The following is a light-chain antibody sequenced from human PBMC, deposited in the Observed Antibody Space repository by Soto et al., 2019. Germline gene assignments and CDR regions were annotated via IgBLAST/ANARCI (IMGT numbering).Light chain of an antibody. V-gene: IGKV1-5*01. Sequence: DIQMTQSPSTLSASVGDRVTITCRASQSISSWLAWYQQKPGKAPKLLIYDASSLESGVPSRFSGSGSGTDFTLTISGLEPEDFAVYYCQQYGSSPPRTFGQGTKVEI. CDR1: QSISSW. J-gene: IGKJ1*01. CDR2: DAS. CDR3: QQYGSSPPRT.